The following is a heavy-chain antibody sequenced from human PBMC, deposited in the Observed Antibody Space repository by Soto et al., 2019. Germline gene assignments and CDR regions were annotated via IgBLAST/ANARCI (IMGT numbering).Heavy chain of an antibody. Sequence: SGTLSLTCTVSGGSISSGDYYGSWIRQPPGKGLEWIGYIYYSGSTYYNPSLKSRVTISVDTSKNQFSLKLSSVTAADTAVYYCARGKGYCTNGVCYTDYYYGMDVWGQGTTVTVSS. CDR1: GGSISSGDYY. J-gene: IGHJ6*02. V-gene: IGHV4-30-4*01. D-gene: IGHD2-8*01. CDR3: ARGKGYCTNGVCYTDYYYGMDV. CDR2: IYYSGST.